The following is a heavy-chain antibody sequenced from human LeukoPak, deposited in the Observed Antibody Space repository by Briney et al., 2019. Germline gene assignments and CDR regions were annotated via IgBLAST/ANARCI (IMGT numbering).Heavy chain of an antibody. D-gene: IGHD3-10*01. J-gene: IGHJ4*02. CDR2: ISWNSGNI. V-gene: IGHV3-9*01. CDR3: AKDRSSMVRGVITSGFDY. Sequence: GGSLRLSCAASGFTFDDYAIHWVRQAPGKGLEWVSGISWNSGNIGYADSVKGRFTISRDNAKNSLYLQMNSLRAEDTALYYCAKDRSSMVRGVITSGFDYWGQGTLVTVSS. CDR1: GFTFDDYA.